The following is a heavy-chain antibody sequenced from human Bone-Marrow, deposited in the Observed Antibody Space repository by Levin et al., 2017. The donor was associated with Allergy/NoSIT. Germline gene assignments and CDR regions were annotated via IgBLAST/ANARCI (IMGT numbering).Heavy chain of an antibody. Sequence: LSLTCAASGFAFSDYWMHWVRQAPGKGLVWVSHINNDGMTTGYADSVKGRFTISRDNAKNTLNLQMNSLRAEDTAVYYCARTLGAASNIWGQGTLVTVSS. CDR1: GFAFSDYW. CDR3: ARTLGAASNI. J-gene: IGHJ3*02. CDR2: INNDGMTT. V-gene: IGHV3-74*01. D-gene: IGHD3-3*02.